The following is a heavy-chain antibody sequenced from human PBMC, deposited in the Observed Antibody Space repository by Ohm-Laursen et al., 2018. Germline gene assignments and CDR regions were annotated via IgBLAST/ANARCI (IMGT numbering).Heavy chain of an antibody. D-gene: IGHD4-23*01. CDR3: AKGNSGNGDFDY. J-gene: IGHJ4*02. CDR1: GFTFSSYG. V-gene: IGHV3-30*18. Sequence: SLRLSCAASGFTFSSYGMHWVRQAPGKGLEWVAVISYDGSNKYYADSVKGRFTISRDNSRTTVYLQMNSLRTEDTAVYYCAKGNSGNGDFDYWGQGTVVTVSS. CDR2: ISYDGSNK.